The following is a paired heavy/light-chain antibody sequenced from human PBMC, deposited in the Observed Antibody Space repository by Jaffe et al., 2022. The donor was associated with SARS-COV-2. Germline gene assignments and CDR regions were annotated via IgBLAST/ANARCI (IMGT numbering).Light chain of an antibody. CDR1: RSVLYNSNNRNF. J-gene: IGKJ2*01. V-gene: IGKV4-1*01. CDR2: WAS. Sequence: DIVMTQSPDSLAVSLGERATINCKSSRSVLYNSNNRNFLTWYQQKPGQPPKMLIYWASTRESGVPDRFSGSGSGTDFTLTISSLQAEDVAVYYCQQYYATPYTFGQGTKLEIK. CDR3: QQYYATPYT.
Heavy chain of an antibody. CDR1: GGSISNGNYY. V-gene: IGHV4-31*03. CDR2: ITYRGTT. Sequence: QVQLQESGPGLVEPSQTLSLTCTVSGGSISNGNYYWNWIRQTPGKGLEWIGFITYRGTTNYNPSLKSRVAVSMDTSKNQFSLNLNSVSATDTAVYYCAGDNGASGLGSFDYWGLGTLVTVSA. D-gene: IGHD4-17*01. CDR3: AGDNGASGLGSFDY. J-gene: IGHJ4*02.